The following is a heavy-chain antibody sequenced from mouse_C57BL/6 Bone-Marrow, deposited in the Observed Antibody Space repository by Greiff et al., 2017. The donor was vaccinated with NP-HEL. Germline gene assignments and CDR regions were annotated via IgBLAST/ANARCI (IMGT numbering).Heavy chain of an antibody. V-gene: IGHV5-9*01. J-gene: IGHJ4*01. CDR2: ISGCGGNT. CDR1: GFTFSSYT. CDR3: ARRYLYYAMDY. Sequence: EVKLVESGGGLVKPGGSLKLSCAASGFTFSSYTMSWVRQTPEKRLEWVATISGCGGNTYYPDSVKGRFTISRDNAKNTLYLQMSSLRSEDTALYYCARRYLYYAMDYWGQGTSVTVSS.